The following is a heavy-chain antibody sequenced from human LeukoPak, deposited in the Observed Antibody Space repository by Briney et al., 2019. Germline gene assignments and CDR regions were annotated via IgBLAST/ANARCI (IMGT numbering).Heavy chain of an antibody. CDR1: GGSISSYY. CDR2: IYYSGGT. J-gene: IGHJ6*02. D-gene: IGHD3-9*01. CDR3: ARQRYDILTGHSSDMDV. Sequence: SETLSLTCTVSGGSISSYYWSWIRQPPGKGLEGIGYIYYSGGTNYNPSLKSRVTISVDTSKNQFSLKLSSVTAADTAVYYCARQRYDILTGHSSDMDVWGQGTTVTVSS. V-gene: IGHV4-59*08.